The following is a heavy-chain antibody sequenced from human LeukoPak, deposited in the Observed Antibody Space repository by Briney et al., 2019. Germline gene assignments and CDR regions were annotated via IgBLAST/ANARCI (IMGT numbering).Heavy chain of an antibody. CDR3: AKVVDDILTGYYPAGDV. J-gene: IGHJ6*02. CDR2: ISGSGGST. D-gene: IGHD3-9*01. Sequence: GGSLRLSCAASGFTFSSYAMSWVRQTPGKGLEWVSAISGSGGSTYYADSVKGRFTISRDNSKNTLYLQMNSLRAVDTAVYYCAKVVDDILTGYYPAGDVWGQGTTVTVSS. V-gene: IGHV3-23*01. CDR1: GFTFSSYA.